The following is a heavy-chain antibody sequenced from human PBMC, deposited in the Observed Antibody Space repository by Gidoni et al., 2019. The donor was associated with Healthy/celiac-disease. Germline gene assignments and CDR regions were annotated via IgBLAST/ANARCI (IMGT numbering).Heavy chain of an antibody. CDR1: GGSIGSSNW. J-gene: IGHJ4*02. CDR2: IYHSGST. V-gene: IGHV4-4*02. CDR3: ARAPEGYCSSTSCHPVDY. Sequence: QVQLQESGPGLVKPSGTLSLTCAVSGGSIGSSNWWSWVRQPPGTGLEWIGEIYHSGSTNYNPSLKSRVTISVDKSKNQFSLKLSSVTAADTAVYYCARAPEGYCSSTSCHPVDYWGQGTLVTVSS. D-gene: IGHD2-2*01.